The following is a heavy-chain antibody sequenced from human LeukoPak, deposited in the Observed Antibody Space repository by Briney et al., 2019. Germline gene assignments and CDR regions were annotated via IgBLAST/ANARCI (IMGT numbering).Heavy chain of an antibody. D-gene: IGHD4-17*01. CDR2: ISGSGGNT. CDR1: GFTFINYA. J-gene: IGHJ3*02. Sequence: GGSLRLSCAASGFTFINYAMNWVRQAPGKGLEWVSSISGSGGNTYYADSVKGRFTSSRDNSKITLYLQMNSLRGEDTAAYYCAKGGYGDYEAVDIWGQGTMVTVSS. CDR3: AKGGYGDYEAVDI. V-gene: IGHV3-23*01.